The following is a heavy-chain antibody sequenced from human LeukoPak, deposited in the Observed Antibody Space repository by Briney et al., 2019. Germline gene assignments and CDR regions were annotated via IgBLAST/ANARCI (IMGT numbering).Heavy chain of an antibody. J-gene: IGHJ3*02. CDR1: GGTFSSYA. D-gene: IGHD3-22*01. Sequence: SVKVSCKASGGTFSSYAISWVRQAPGQGLEWMGGIIPIFGTANYAQKFQGRVTITADESTSTADMELSRLRSEDTAVYYCARDLLRGLSGYIPAYAVDIWGQGTMVTISS. V-gene: IGHV1-69*13. CDR3: ARDLLRGLSGYIPAYAVDI. CDR2: IIPIFGTA.